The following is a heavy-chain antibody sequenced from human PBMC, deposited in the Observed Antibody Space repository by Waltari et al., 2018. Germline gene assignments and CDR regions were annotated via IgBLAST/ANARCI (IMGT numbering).Heavy chain of an antibody. CDR3: AKASGYDTGYFDY. D-gene: IGHD5-12*01. CDR2: IRYDGSNK. CDR1: FSSYG. J-gene: IGHJ4*02. V-gene: IGHV3-30*02. Sequence: FSSYGMHWVRQAPGKGLEWVAFIRYDGSNKYYADSVKGRFTISRDNSKNTLYLQMNSLRAEDTAVYYCAKASGYDTGYFDYWGQGTLVTVSS.